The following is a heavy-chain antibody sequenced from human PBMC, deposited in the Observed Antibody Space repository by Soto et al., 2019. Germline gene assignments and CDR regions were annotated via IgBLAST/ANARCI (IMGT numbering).Heavy chain of an antibody. Sequence: QVQLQESGPGLVKPSETLSLTCTVSGGSISSYYWSWIRQPPGKGLEWIGYIYYSGSTNYNPSLKSRVTISVDTSKNQFSLKLSSVTAADTAVYYCAREGYYDFWSGYWTNAFDIWGQGTMVTVSS. CDR3: AREGYYDFWSGYWTNAFDI. CDR2: IYYSGST. D-gene: IGHD3-3*01. CDR1: GGSISSYY. J-gene: IGHJ3*02. V-gene: IGHV4-59*01.